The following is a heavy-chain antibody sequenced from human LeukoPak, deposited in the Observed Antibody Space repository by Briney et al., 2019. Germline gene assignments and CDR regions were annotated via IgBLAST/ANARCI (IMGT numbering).Heavy chain of an antibody. D-gene: IGHD3-10*01. V-gene: IGHV3-30*01. Sequence: GGSPRLSCAASGFIFSNYAMHWVRQAPGKGLEWVALISSDGSKTYHADSVKGRFSISRDNSKNTLYLQLNSLRAEDTSVYYCARDSTYWYDSGSSGPHYFDYWGQGTTVSVSS. CDR3: ARDSTYWYDSGSSGPHYFDY. J-gene: IGHJ4*03. CDR2: ISSDGSKT. CDR1: GFIFSNYA.